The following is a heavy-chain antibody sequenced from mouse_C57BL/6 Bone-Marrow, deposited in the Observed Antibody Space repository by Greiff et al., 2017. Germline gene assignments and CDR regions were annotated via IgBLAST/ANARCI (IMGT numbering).Heavy chain of an antibody. Sequence: VQLQQPGAELVKPGASVKVSCKASGYTFTSYWMHWVKQRPGQGLEWIGRIHLSDSDTNYNQKFKGKATLTVDKSSSTAYMQLSSLTSEDSAVYYCAPLYYGGYFDVWGTGTTVTVSS. D-gene: IGHD1-1*01. V-gene: IGHV1-74*01. CDR3: APLYYGGYFDV. J-gene: IGHJ1*03. CDR1: GYTFTSYW. CDR2: IHLSDSDT.